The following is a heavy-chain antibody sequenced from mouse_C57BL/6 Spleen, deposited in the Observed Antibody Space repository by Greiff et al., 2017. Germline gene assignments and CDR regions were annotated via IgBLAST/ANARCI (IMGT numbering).Heavy chain of an antibody. CDR3: AKGEVFFDY. Sequence: VQRVESGPGLVAPSQSLSITCTVSGFSLTSDGVSLVRQPPGKGLEWLGVIWGDGSTNYHSALISTLSISKDNSKSQFFLKLNSLQTDDTATYCWAKGEVFFDYWGQGTTLTVSS. CDR1: GFSLTSDG. J-gene: IGHJ2*01. CDR2: IWGDGST. V-gene: IGHV2-3*01.